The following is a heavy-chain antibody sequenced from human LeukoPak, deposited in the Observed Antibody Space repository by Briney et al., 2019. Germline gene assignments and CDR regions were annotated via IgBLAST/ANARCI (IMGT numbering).Heavy chain of an antibody. Sequence: GASVKVSCKASGYTFTSYYMHWARQAPGQGLEWMGIINPSGGSTSYAQKFQGRVTMTRDTSTSTVYMELSSLRSEDTAVYYCARDLGHDSSGYYLDYWGQGTLVTVSS. CDR1: GYTFTSYY. V-gene: IGHV1-46*01. CDR2: INPSGGST. D-gene: IGHD3-22*01. CDR3: ARDLGHDSSGYYLDY. J-gene: IGHJ4*02.